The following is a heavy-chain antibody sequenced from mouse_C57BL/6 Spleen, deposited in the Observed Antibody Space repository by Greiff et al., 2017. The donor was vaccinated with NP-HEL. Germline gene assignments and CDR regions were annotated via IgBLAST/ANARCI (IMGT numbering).Heavy chain of an antibody. V-gene: IGHV14-3*01. CDR3: ARHPLTGTEGFDY. Sequence: VQLKQSVAELVRPGASVKLSCTASGFNIKNTYMHWVKQRPEQGLEWIGRIDPANGNTKYVPKFQGKATITADTSSNTAYLQLSSLTSEDTAIYYCARHPLTGTEGFDYWGQGTTLTVSS. CDR2: IDPANGNT. J-gene: IGHJ2*01. D-gene: IGHD4-1*01. CDR1: GFNIKNTY.